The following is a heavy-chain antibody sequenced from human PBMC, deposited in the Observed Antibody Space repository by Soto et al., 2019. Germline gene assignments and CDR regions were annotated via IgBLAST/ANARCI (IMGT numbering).Heavy chain of an antibody. CDR3: TRVLGYTFEPGKTSHYAMDG. CDR2: LIPVFGSP. D-gene: IGHD5-18*01. J-gene: IGHJ6*02. V-gene: IGHV1-69*01. CDR1: GGTCSKDA. Sequence: QVQLVQSGAEVKKPGSSVTVSCKTSGGTCSKDAINWVRQAPGQGLEWMGLLIPVFGSPIYAQKFQGRIRLTADESMSTAFMDLGSLRSEATAVYYCTRVLGYTFEPGKTSHYAMDGWGQGTTVSVSS.